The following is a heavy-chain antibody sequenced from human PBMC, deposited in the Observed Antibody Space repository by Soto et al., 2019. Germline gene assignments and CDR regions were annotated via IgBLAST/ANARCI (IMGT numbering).Heavy chain of an antibody. CDR2: TYYRSKWYN. CDR1: GDSVSSNSAA. V-gene: IGHV6-1*01. CDR3: ARECRIAARLECLWFDP. D-gene: IGHD6-6*01. J-gene: IGHJ5*02. Sequence: SQTLSLTCAISGDSVSSNSAAWNWIRQSPSRGLEWQGRTYYRSKWYNDYAVSVKSRITINPDTSKNQFSLQLNSVTPEDTAVYYCARECRIAARLECLWFDPWGQGTLVTVSS.